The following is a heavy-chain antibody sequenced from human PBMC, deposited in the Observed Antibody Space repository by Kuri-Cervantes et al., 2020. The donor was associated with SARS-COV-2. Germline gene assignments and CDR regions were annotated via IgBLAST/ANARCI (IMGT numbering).Heavy chain of an antibody. J-gene: IGHJ4*02. CDR3: ARETPGGLDY. CDR1: GFTFSNHA. V-gene: IGHV3-23*01. D-gene: IGHD3-10*01. Sequence: GESLKISCATSGFTFSNHAMHWVRQAPGKGLEWVSGISISGGTTFYPDSVKGRFTISRDNSKNTLYLQMNSLRAEDTAVYYCARETPGGLDYWGQGTLVTVSS. CDR2: ISISGGTT.